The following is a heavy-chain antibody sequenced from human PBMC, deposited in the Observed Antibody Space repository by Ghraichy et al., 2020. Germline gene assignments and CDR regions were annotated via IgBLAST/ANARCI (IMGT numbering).Heavy chain of an antibody. CDR1: RDNVCSYV. CDR3: ATYGALAAAAQTVDDAFDI. V-gene: IGHV1-8*01. J-gene: IGHJ3*02. Sequence: ASVKVSCKTGRDNVCSYVISWVRESRLQRLEWMGWMNPNSGNTGYAQKFQGRVTMTRNTSISTAYMELSSLRSEDTAVYYCATYGALAAAAQTVDDAFDIWCQ. D-gene: IGHD6-13*01. CDR2: MNPNSGNT.